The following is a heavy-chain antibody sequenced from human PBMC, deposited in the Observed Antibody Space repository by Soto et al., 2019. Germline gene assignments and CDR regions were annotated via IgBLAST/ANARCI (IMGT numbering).Heavy chain of an antibody. V-gene: IGHV4-59*01. Sequence: GSTSYNPSLRSRVAISVDTSKNHLSLALSSVTVADTAVYYCARYSGTYYVYWGQGLLVTVSS. J-gene: IGHJ4*02. CDR2: GST. CDR3: ARYSGTYYVY. D-gene: IGHD1-26*01.